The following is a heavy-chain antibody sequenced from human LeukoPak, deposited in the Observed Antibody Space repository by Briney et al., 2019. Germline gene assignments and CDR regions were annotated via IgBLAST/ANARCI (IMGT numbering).Heavy chain of an antibody. CDR3: ARHENGDIDY. J-gene: IGHJ4*02. CDR2: IYYSGST. CDR1: GGSISSSSYY. V-gene: IGHV4-39*01. D-gene: IGHD4-17*01. Sequence: SETLSLTCTVSGGSISSSSYYWGWIRQPPGKGLEWIGSIYYSGSTYYNPSLKSRVTTSVDTSKNQFSLKLSSVTAADTAVYYCARHENGDIDYWGQGTLVTVSS.